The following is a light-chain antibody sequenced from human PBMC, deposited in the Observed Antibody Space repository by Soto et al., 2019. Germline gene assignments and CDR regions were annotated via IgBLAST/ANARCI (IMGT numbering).Light chain of an antibody. Sequence: QSVLTQPPSVFAAPGQKVTISCSGGSSNIGDKYVSWYQQLPGTAPKLLIYDNFKRPSGIPDRFSGSKSGTSATLDITGLLTGDEADYYCGTWDDSLSAGVFGGGTKLT. CDR3: GTWDDSLSAGV. CDR1: SSNIGDKY. CDR2: DNF. J-gene: IGLJ3*02. V-gene: IGLV1-51*01.